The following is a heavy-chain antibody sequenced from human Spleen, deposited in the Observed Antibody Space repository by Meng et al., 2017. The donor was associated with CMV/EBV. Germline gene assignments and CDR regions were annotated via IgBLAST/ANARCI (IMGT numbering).Heavy chain of an antibody. J-gene: IGHJ6*02. CDR1: GFTFSSYS. V-gene: IGHV3-21*01. D-gene: IGHD2-15*01. Sequence: GESLKISCAASGFTFSSYSMNWVRQAPGKGLEWVSSISSSSSYIYYADSVKGRFTISRDNAKNSLYLQMNSLRAEDTAVYYCARDTHPRGRKLLYYYYYGMDVWGQGTTVTVSS. CDR3: ARDTHPRGRKLLYYYYYGMDV. CDR2: ISSSSSYI.